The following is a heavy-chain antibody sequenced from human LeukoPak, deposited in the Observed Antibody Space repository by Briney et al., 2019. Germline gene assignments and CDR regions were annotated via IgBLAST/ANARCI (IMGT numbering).Heavy chain of an antibody. D-gene: IGHD2-15*01. CDR3: ARANCSGGSCRNWFDP. Sequence: SVKVSCKASGYTFTSYTISWVRQAPGQGLEWMGRIIPILGIANYAQKFQGRVTITADKSTSTAYMELSSLRSEDTAVYYCARANCSGGSCRNWFDPWGQGTLVTVSS. CDR2: IIPILGIA. V-gene: IGHV1-69*02. J-gene: IGHJ5*02. CDR1: GYTFTSYT.